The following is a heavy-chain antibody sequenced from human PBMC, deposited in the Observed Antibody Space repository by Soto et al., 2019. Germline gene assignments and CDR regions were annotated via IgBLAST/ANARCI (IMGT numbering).Heavy chain of an antibody. CDR2: IYWDDDK. D-gene: IGHD2-21*02. CDR1: GFSLSSSGLG. V-gene: IGHV2-5*02. Sequence: QITLKESGPTLVKPTQTLTLTCTFSGFSLSSSGLGVGWIRQPPGKALEWLALIYWDDDKRYSPSLKSRLTTTTHTPKNQVVLTMTNMDPVDTATYYCAHRIAGSVVTDWGQGTLVTVSS. J-gene: IGHJ4*02. CDR3: AHRIAGSVVTD.